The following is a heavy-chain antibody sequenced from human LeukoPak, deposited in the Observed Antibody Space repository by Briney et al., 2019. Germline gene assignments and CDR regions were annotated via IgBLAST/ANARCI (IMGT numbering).Heavy chain of an antibody. Sequence: PGGSLRLSCAASGFIFTNYGMNWVRQAPGKGLEWVSSINGNGGSTYYAVSVQGRFTISRDNSKNTLYLQMNSLKVEDTAVYYCAKDRWAARVIIDAFDIWGQGTMVTVSS. CDR2: INGNGGST. V-gene: IGHV3-23*01. CDR1: GFIFTNYG. CDR3: AKDRWAARVIIDAFDI. J-gene: IGHJ3*02. D-gene: IGHD3-10*01.